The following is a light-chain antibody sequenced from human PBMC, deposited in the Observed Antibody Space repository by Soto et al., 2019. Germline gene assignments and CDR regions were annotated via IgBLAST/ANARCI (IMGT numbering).Light chain of an antibody. CDR1: QSISSW. CDR2: HAS. Sequence: DIQMTQSPSTLSASVGDRVTITCRASQSISSWFAWYQQKPGKAPKLLIYHASSLESGVPSRFSGSGSGTEFTLTISSLQPDDFATYYCQQYNSYAWTFGQGTKVDI. V-gene: IGKV1-5*01. J-gene: IGKJ1*01. CDR3: QQYNSYAWT.